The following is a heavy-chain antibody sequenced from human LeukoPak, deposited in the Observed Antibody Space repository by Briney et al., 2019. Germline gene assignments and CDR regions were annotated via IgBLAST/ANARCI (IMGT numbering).Heavy chain of an antibody. V-gene: IGHV4-61*02. Sequence: SETLSLTCTVSGCSISSGSYYWSWIRQPAGKGLEWIVRIYTSGSTNYNPSLKSRVTISVDTSKNQFSLKLSSVTAADTAVYYCARGGQLGFYYYYGMDVWGQGTTVTVSS. CDR3: ARGGQLGFYYYYGMDV. CDR1: GCSISSGSYY. J-gene: IGHJ6*02. CDR2: IYTSGST. D-gene: IGHD6-6*01.